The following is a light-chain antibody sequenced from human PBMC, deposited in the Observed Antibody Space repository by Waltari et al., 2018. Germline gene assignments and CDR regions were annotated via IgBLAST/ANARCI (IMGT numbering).Light chain of an antibody. V-gene: IGKV3-11*02. CDR3: QQRSSWPPRYT. Sequence: IVLTQSPATLSLPPGERASLSCRANQILSSYLAWYQQKPGQTPRLLMYDASKRATGVPARFSGSGSERDFTLTISSLEPEDFAVYYCQQRSSWPPRYTFGQGTKLEIK. CDR2: DAS. J-gene: IGKJ2*01. CDR1: QILSSY.